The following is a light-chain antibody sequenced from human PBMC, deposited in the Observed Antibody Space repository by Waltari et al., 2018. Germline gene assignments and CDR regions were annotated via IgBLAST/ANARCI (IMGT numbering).Light chain of an antibody. Sequence: QSALTQPASVSGSPGQSITISCTGTRSDIGSFNLVSWYQQHPGKAPKLLIYEVDKRPAGVSDRVPGSKSGNTASLTISRLHADDETDYYGYSYAGASTYVVGTGTKLTVL. CDR3: YSYAGASTYV. CDR1: RSDIGSFNL. V-gene: IGLV2-23*02. J-gene: IGLJ1*01. CDR2: EVD.